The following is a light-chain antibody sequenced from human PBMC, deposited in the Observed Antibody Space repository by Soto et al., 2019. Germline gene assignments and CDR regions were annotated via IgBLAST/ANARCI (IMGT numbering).Light chain of an antibody. CDR3: HQSYSIPLT. V-gene: IGKV1-39*01. CDR2: AAS. Sequence: DIQMTQSPSSLSASVGDRVTITCRASQSISNYLNWYQQKPGKAPKLLIYAASSLQSGVPSRFSGSGSGTDFTLTISSLQAEDFATYYCHQSYSIPLTLGGGTRVEIK. J-gene: IGKJ4*01. CDR1: QSISNY.